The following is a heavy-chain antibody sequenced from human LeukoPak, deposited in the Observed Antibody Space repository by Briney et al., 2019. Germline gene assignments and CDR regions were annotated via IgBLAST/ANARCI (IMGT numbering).Heavy chain of an antibody. V-gene: IGHV3-21*01. CDR2: ISSSSSYI. J-gene: IGHJ6*02. CDR1: GFTFSSYS. CDR3: ARAVVVPAAISYYYGMDV. Sequence: GGSLRLSCAASGFTFSSYSVNWVRQAPGKGLEWVSSISSSSSYIYYADSVKGRFTISRDNAKNSLYLQMNSLRAEDTAVYYCARAVVVPAAISYYYGMDVWGQGTTVTVSS. D-gene: IGHD2-2*01.